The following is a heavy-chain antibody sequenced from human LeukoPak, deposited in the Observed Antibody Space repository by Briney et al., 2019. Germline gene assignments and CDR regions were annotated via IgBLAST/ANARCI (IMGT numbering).Heavy chain of an antibody. J-gene: IGHJ4*02. Sequence: GGSLRLSCAASGFTVSTNYMSWVRQAPGKGLEWVSVIYSGGSTHYADSVKGRFTISRDNSKNTLYLQMNSLRAEDTAVYYCAKFMGYCSGGSCYSMDEWGQGTLVTVSS. D-gene: IGHD2-15*01. V-gene: IGHV3-53*01. CDR1: GFTVSTNY. CDR3: AKFMGYCSGGSCYSMDE. CDR2: IYSGGST.